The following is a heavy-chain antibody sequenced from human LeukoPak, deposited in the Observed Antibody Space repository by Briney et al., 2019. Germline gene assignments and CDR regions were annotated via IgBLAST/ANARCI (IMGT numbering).Heavy chain of an antibody. V-gene: IGHV4-39*07. J-gene: IGHJ4*02. Sequence: KSSEALSLTCTVSGGSISSSSYYWGWIRQPPGKGLEWIGSIYYSGSTYYNPSLKSRVTISVDTSKNQFSLKLSSVTAADTAVYYCARVWGPMGGSYHFDYWGQGTLVTVSS. CDR2: IYYSGST. D-gene: IGHD1-26*01. CDR3: ARVWGPMGGSYHFDY. CDR1: GGSISSSSYY.